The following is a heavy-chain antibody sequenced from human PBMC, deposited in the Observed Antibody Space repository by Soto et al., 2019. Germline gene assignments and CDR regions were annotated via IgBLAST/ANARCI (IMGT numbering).Heavy chain of an antibody. J-gene: IGHJ4*02. CDR1: GGSISSGDHY. Sequence: QVQLQESGPGLVKPSQTLSLTCTVSGGSISSGDHYWTWIRQPPGKGLDWLGYSYYTGSTYFNPSLQSRITLSVDTAKNQFSLKPSSGTAADTAVYYRARGGENFSPVYYWGQGTLVTVSS. V-gene: IGHV4-30-4*01. D-gene: IGHD6-25*01. CDR2: SYYTGST. CDR3: ARGGENFSPVYY.